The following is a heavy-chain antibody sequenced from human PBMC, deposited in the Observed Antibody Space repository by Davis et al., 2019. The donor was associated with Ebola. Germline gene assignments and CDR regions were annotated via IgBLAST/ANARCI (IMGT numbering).Heavy chain of an antibody. J-gene: IGHJ6*04. Sequence: PGGSLRLSCAASGFTFDDYAMHWVRHAPGKGLEWVSGISWNSGSIGYADSVKGRFTISRDNSKNTLYLQMNSLRAEDTAVYYCAKVDTAMADYYYYGMDVWGKGTTVTVSS. CDR3: AKVDTAMADYYYYGMDV. D-gene: IGHD5-18*01. V-gene: IGHV3-9*01. CDR2: ISWNSGSI. CDR1: GFTFDDYA.